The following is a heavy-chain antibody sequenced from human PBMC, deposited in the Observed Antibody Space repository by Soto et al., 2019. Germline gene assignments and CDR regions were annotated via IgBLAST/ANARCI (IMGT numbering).Heavy chain of an antibody. V-gene: IGHV3-53*02. J-gene: IGHJ5*02. CDR1: GFTVSNTY. CDR3: ARALPVAKGGFDP. D-gene: IGHD2-2*01. CDR2: IYTAGGT. Sequence: EVQLVETGGGLIQPGGSLRLSCAASGFTVSNTYMTWVRQPPGKGLECVSVIYTAGGTNYADSVKGRFIISRDNSKNTLYLQMNSLRAGDRAVYYCARALPVAKGGFDPWGQGTLVTVSS.